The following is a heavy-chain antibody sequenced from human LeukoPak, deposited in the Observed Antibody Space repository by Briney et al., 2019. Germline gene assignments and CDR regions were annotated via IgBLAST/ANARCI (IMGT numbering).Heavy chain of an antibody. V-gene: IGHV1-69*06. D-gene: IGHD3-22*01. CDR3: ARVAGYYYDSSGYYPDSYYYYYYYMDV. CDR1: GGTFSSYA. CDR2: IIPIFGTA. Sequence: ASVKVSCKASGGTFSSYAISWVRQAPGQGLEWMGGIIPIFGTANYAQKFQGRVTITADKSTSTAYMELSSLRSEDTAVYYCARVAGYYYDSSGYYPDSYYYYYYYMDVWGKGTTVTVSS. J-gene: IGHJ6*03.